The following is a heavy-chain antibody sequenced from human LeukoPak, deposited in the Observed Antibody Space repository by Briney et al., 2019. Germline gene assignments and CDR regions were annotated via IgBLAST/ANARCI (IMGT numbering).Heavy chain of an antibody. J-gene: IGHJ4*02. V-gene: IGHV4-39*01. CDR2: IYYSGST. Sequence: SETLSLTCTVSGGSTSSSSYYWGWIRQPPGKGLEWIGSIYYSGSTYYNPSLKSRVTISVDTSKNQFSLKLSSVTAADTAVYYCARRAAAAATFDYWGQGTLVTVSS. CDR1: GGSTSSSSYY. CDR3: ARRAAAAATFDY. D-gene: IGHD6-13*01.